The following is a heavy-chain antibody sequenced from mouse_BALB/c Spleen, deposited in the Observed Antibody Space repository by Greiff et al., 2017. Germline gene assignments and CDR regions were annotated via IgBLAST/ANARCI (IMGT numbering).Heavy chain of an antibody. J-gene: IGHJ3*01. Sequence: QVQLQQSGPELVKPGASVRISCKASGYTFTSYYIHWVKQRPGQGLEWIGWIYPGNVNTKYNEKFKGKATLTADKSSSTAYMQLSSLTSEDSAVYFCARPKADYDYSWFAYWGQGTLVTVSA. CDR3: ARPKADYDYSWFAY. CDR1: GYTFTSYY. V-gene: IGHV1S56*01. CDR2: IYPGNVNT. D-gene: IGHD2-4*01.